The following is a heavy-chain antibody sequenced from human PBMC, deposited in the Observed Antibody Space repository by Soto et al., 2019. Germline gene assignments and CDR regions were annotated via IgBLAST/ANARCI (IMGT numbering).Heavy chain of an antibody. CDR1: GLTFSSYG. V-gene: IGHV3-30*18. CDR2: ISYDGSNK. CDR3: AKLSSGVRVDFDY. D-gene: IGHD3-10*01. Sequence: GGSLRLSCAASGLTFSSYGMHWVRQAPGKGLEWVAVISYDGSNKYYADSVKGRFTISRDNSKNTLYLQMNSLRAEDTAVYYCAKLSSGVRVDFDYWGQGTLVTVSS. J-gene: IGHJ4*02.